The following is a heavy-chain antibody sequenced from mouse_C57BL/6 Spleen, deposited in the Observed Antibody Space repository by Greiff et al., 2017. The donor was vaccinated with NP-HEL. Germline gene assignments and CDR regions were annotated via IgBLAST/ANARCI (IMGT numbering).Heavy chain of an antibody. J-gene: IGHJ3*01. D-gene: IGHD3-2*02. CDR1: GYAFSSSW. CDR3: AETAQASVLFAY. V-gene: IGHV1-82*01. Sequence: VQLQQSGPELVKPGASVKISCKASGYAFSSSWMNWVKQRPGKGLEWIGRIYPGDGDTNYNGKFKGKATLTADKSSSTAYMQLSSLTSEDSAVYFCAETAQASVLFAYWGQGTLVTVSA. CDR2: IYPGDGDT.